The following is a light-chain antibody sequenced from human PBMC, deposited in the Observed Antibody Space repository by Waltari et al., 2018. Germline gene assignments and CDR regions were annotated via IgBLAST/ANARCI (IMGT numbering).Light chain of an antibody. CDR3: AAWDDSLSGPL. CDR1: SSNIGSNY. CDR2: RIY. J-gene: IGLJ3*02. Sequence: QSVLTQPPSVSGTPGQSVPISCSGGSSNIGSNYVYWYQLLPRMAPTPLMYRIYERPSGVPDRFSGSKSGTTASLAISGLRSEDEADYYCAAWDDSLSGPLFGGGTKLTVL. V-gene: IGLV1-47*01.